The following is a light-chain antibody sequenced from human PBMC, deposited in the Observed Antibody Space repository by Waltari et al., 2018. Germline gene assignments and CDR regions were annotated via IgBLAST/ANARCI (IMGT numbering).Light chain of an antibody. CDR1: SSDVGSYNL. CDR3: ASYACSSTLV. J-gene: IGLJ3*02. CDR2: EVT. V-gene: IGLV2-23*02. Sequence: QSALTQPASVPGSPGQSIIISCTGTSSDVGSYNLVSWYQHHPGKAPNLMIYEVTKPPSVVSNRFSGSKAGNTAYLTISGLQTEDEADYYCASYACSSTLVFGGGTKVTVL.